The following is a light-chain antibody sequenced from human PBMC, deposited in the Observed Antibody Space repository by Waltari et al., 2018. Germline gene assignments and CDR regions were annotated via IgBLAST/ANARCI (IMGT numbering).Light chain of an antibody. Sequence: QSLLSQPPSASGTPGQWVTISCFGSNSNIGRNVVSWYQQLPRTAPTLLIFKDYQRPSGVPARFAASKSGTSASLAIGGIQSEDETDYYGASWDDSLKAWVFGGGTKLTVL. J-gene: IGLJ3*02. CDR1: NSNIGRNV. CDR3: ASWDDSLKAWV. CDR2: KDY. V-gene: IGLV1-44*01.